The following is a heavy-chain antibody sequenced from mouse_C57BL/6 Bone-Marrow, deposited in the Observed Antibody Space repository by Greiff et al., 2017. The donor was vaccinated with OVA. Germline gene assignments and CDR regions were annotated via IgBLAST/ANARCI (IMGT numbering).Heavy chain of an antibody. CDR1: GYTFTSYW. CDR2: IDPSDSET. V-gene: IGHV1-52*01. J-gene: IGHJ2*01. Sequence: VQLQQSGAELVRPGSSVKLSCKASGYTFTSYWMHWVKQRPIQGLEWIGNIDPSDSETHYNQKFKDKATLTVDKSSSTAYMQLSSLTSEDSAVYYCARRPYYYGSGLFDYGGQGTTLTVSS. D-gene: IGHD1-1*01. CDR3: ARRPYYYGSGLFDY.